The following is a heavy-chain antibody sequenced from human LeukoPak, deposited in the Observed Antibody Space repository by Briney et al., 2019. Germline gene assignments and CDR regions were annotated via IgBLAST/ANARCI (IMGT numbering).Heavy chain of an antibody. CDR2: IYYSGST. Sequence: SETLSLTCTVSGGSISSYYWSWIRQPPGKGLEWIGYIYYSGSTNYNPSLKSRVTISVDTSKNQFSLKLSSVTAADTAVYYCARDLGIFGMVNHAFDIWGQGTMVTVSS. J-gene: IGHJ3*02. CDR3: ARDLGIFGMVNHAFDI. V-gene: IGHV4-59*01. D-gene: IGHD3-3*01. CDR1: GGSISSYY.